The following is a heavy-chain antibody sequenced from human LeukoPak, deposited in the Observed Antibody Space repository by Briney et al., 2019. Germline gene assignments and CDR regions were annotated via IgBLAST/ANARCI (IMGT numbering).Heavy chain of an antibody. V-gene: IGHV3-74*01. D-gene: IGHD6-19*01. CDR3: ARETSSGWYDGLDY. CDR1: GFTFSSYW. J-gene: IGHJ4*02. CDR2: INSDGSST. Sequence: GGSLRLSCAASGFTFSSYWMHWVRQVPGKGRVWVSRINSDGSSTSNADSVKGRFTISRDNAKNTLYLQMNSLRAEDTAVYYCARETSSGWYDGLDYWGQGTLVTVSS.